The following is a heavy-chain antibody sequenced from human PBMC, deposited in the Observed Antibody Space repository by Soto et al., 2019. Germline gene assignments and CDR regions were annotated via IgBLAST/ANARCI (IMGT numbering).Heavy chain of an antibody. CDR2: INHSGST. D-gene: IGHD2-2*01. CDR3: ARGEGFVVVPAANHPVFDY. Sequence: PSETLCLTCAVYGGSFSGYYWSGIRQPPGKGLEWIGEINHSGSTNYNPSLKSRVTISVDTSKNQFSLKLSSVTAADTAVYYCARGEGFVVVPAANHPVFDYWGQGTLVTVSS. CDR1: GGSFSGYY. V-gene: IGHV4-34*01. J-gene: IGHJ4*02.